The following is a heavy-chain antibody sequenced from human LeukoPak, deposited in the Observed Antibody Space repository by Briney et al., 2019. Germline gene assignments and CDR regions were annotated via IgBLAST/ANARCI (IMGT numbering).Heavy chain of an antibody. J-gene: IGHJ4*02. D-gene: IGHD3-16*02. Sequence: PSETLSLTCTVSGGSISSSSYYWGWIRQPPGKGLEWIGSIYYSGSTYYNPSLKGRVTISVDTSKNQFSLKLSSVTAADTAVYYCASSIYDYVWGSYRLPVDYWGQGTLVTVSS. CDR1: GGSISSSSYY. CDR3: ASSIYDYVWGSYRLPVDY. CDR2: IYYSGST. V-gene: IGHV4-39*01.